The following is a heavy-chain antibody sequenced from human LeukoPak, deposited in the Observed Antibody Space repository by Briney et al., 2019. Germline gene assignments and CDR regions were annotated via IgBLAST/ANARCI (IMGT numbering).Heavy chain of an antibody. CDR3: AGYSSGWYNY. CDR2: IYYSGST. D-gene: IGHD6-19*01. Sequence: SQTLSLTCTVSGGSISSGGYYWSWIRQPPGKGLEWIGYIYYSGSTNYNPSLKSRVTISVDTSKNQFSLKLSSVTAADTAVYYCAGYSSGWYNYWGQGTLVTVSS. J-gene: IGHJ4*02. V-gene: IGHV4-61*08. CDR1: GGSISSGGYY.